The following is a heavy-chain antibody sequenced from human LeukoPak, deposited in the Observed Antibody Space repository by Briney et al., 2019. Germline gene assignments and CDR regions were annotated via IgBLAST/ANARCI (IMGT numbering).Heavy chain of an antibody. Sequence: GASVKVSCKVSGYTLTELSMHWVRQAPGKGLEWMGGFDPEDGETIYAQKFQGRVTMTEDTSTDTAYMELSSLRSEDTAVYYCARDTPMTTKDDAFDIWGQGTMVTVSS. V-gene: IGHV1-24*01. D-gene: IGHD4-11*01. CDR3: ARDTPMTTKDDAFDI. CDR2: FDPEDGET. J-gene: IGHJ3*02. CDR1: GYTLTELS.